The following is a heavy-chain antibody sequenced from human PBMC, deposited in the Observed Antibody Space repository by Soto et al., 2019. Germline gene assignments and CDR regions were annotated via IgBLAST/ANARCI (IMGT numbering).Heavy chain of an antibody. J-gene: IGHJ6*04. V-gene: IGHV1-2*02. CDR2: INPNSGGT. CDR1: GYTFNGYY. D-gene: IGHD2-15*01. CDR3: ASPPRPSLTPSYSLYYGGGV. Sequence: ASVKASCKASGYTFNGYYMHWVRQAPGQGLEWMGWINPNSGGTNYAQKFQGRVTMTRDTSISTAYMELSRLRSDDTAVYYGASPPRPSLTPSYSLYYGGGVWGKGT.